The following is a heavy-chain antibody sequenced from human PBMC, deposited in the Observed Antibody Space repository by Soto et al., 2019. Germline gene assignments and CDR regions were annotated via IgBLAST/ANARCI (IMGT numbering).Heavy chain of an antibody. D-gene: IGHD2-21*01. J-gene: IGHJ5*02. CDR2: IYVTGAV. CDR1: GGSISSYY. CDR3: ARLRIATNNYKWFDP. V-gene: IGHV4-59*06. Sequence: SETLSLTCTVSGGSISSYYWSWIRQVPGKGLEWIGHIYVTGAVDYNPSLRDRITISQDTSERQFSLNLRLVTAADTAVYYCARLRIATNNYKWFDPWGQGTLVTVSS.